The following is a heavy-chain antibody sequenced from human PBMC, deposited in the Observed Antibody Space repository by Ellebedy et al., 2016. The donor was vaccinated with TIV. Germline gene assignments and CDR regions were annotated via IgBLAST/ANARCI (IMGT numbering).Heavy chain of an antibody. CDR3: ARGGGTSCYDY. Sequence: GGSLRLSXVASGFTFSNCAIHWVRQAPGKGLEWVAVISYDGSNKYYADSVKGRFTISRDNSKNTLYLQMNSLRAEDTAVYYCARGGGTSCYDYWGQGTLVTVSS. CDR2: ISYDGSNK. J-gene: IGHJ4*02. V-gene: IGHV3-30-3*01. CDR1: GFTFSNCA. D-gene: IGHD2-2*01.